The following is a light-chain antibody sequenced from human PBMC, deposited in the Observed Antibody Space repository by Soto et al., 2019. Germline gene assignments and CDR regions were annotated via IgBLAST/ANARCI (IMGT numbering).Light chain of an antibody. CDR1: QSVSSNH. Sequence: ALTQSPGTLSLSPGERATLSCRASQSVSSNHLAWYQQTPDQPPMLLINGCSSGATGIPGRCSGGGAETDFTLTVTILEPEDVGVYCCQQYSGSRTFGQGTKVDIK. V-gene: IGKV3-20*01. CDR3: QQYSGSRT. CDR2: GCS. J-gene: IGKJ1*01.